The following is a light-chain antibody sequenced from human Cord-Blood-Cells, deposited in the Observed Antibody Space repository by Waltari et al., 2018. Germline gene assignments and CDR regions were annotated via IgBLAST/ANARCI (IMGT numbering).Light chain of an antibody. CDR1: QSISSY. V-gene: IGKV1-39*01. CDR2: AAS. Sequence: DIQMTHSPSSLSASVGDRVTITCRASQSISSYLNWYQQKPGKAPKLLIYAASSLQSGVPSRFSGSGSGTDFTRTISSLQPEDFATYYCQQSYSTQFTFGPGTKVDIK. CDR3: QQSYSTQFT. J-gene: IGKJ3*01.